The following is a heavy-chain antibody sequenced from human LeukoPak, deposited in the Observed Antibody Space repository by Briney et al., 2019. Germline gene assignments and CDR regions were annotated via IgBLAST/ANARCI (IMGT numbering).Heavy chain of an antibody. CDR3: AVAESGTYAVFDY. V-gene: IGHV1-2*02. D-gene: IGHD1-26*01. CDR2: TNPNSGVT. CDR1: GYTFTGYY. J-gene: IGHJ4*02. Sequence: GASVKVSCKASGYTFTGYYMHWVRQAPGQGLEWMGWTNPNSGVTNYAQKFQGRVTMTRDTSISTAYMELSRLRSDDTAVYYCAVAESGTYAVFDYWGQGTLVTVSS.